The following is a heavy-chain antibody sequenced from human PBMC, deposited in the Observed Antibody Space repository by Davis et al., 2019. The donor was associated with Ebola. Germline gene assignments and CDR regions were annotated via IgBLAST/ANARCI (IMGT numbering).Heavy chain of an antibody. CDR3: ARLYYDFWSGYHDAFDI. Sequence: SETLSLTCTVSGGSISSYYWSWIRQPPGKGLEWIGYIYYSGSTNYNPSLKSRVTISVDTSKNQFSLKLSSVTAADTAVYYCARLYYDFWSGYHDAFDIWGQGTMVTVSS. CDR1: GGSISSYY. J-gene: IGHJ3*02. V-gene: IGHV4-59*08. CDR2: IYYSGST. D-gene: IGHD3-3*01.